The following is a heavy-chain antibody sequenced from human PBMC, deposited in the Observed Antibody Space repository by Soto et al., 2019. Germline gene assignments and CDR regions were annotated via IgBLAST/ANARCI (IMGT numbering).Heavy chain of an antibody. CDR3: ASAAVTAPDY. CDR2: IYSGGST. V-gene: IGHV3-53*01. J-gene: IGHJ4*02. CDR1: GFTVSSKY. Sequence: EVQLVESGGGLIQPGGSLRLSCAASGFTVSSKYMTWVRQAPGKGLEWVSVIYSGGSTYYADSVKGRFTISRDNSKNTLYLQKNSLRAEDTAVYYCASAAVTAPDYWGQGTLVTVSS. D-gene: IGHD2-21*02.